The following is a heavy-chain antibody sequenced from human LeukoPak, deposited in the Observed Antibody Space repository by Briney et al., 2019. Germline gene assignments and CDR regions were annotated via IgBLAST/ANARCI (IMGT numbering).Heavy chain of an antibody. CDR3: ARSYDTNFDY. J-gene: IGHJ4*02. CDR2: ITPSGGT. D-gene: IGHD3-3*01. CDR1: GYTFTTYA. Sequence: ASVKVSCKASGYTFTTYAMHWVRQAPAQGLEWMGWITPSGGTNYPQKFQGRVAITRDTSITTAYMDLSRLTSDDTAVYYCARSYDTNFDYWGQGTLVTVSS. V-gene: IGHV1-2*02.